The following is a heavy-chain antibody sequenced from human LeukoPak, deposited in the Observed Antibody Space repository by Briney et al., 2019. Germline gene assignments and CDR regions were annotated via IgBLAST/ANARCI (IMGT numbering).Heavy chain of an antibody. CDR1: GFTFSSNG. CDR3: AKDFRGYIYGYDY. V-gene: IGHV3-23*01. CDR2: ISGSGDST. J-gene: IGHJ4*02. Sequence: GGSLRLSCEASGFTFSSNGISWVRPAPGKGLEWVSGISGSGDSTNYANSVKGRFTISRDNAKNTLYLQMDSLRAEDTAIYYCAKDFRGYIYGYDYWGQGTLVTVSS. D-gene: IGHD5-18*01.